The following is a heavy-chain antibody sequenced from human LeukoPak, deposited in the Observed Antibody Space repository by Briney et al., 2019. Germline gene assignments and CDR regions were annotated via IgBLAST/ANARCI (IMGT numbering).Heavy chain of an antibody. Sequence: ASVKVSCKASGYTFTSYYMHWVRQAPGQGLEWMGIINPSGGSTSYAQKFQGRVTMTRDTSTSTVYMELSSLRSEDTAVYYCARDRDGYTDHYCYYYGMDVWGQGTTVTVSS. CDR3: ARDRDGYTDHYCYYYGMDV. J-gene: IGHJ6*02. CDR2: INPSGGST. D-gene: IGHD5-24*01. CDR1: GYTFTSYY. V-gene: IGHV1-46*01.